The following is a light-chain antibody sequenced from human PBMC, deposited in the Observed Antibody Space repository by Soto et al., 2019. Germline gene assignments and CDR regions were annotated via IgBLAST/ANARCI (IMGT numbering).Light chain of an antibody. CDR1: QSVSSTY. V-gene: IGKV3-20*01. CDR3: QHFVNSLPWT. Sequence: EIVLTQSPGTLSLSPGERATLSCRASQSVSSTYLIWYQQKPGQAPRLLIYGASSRATGVPDRFSGGGSGTDFTLTISRLEPVDFAVDYCQHFVNSLPWTFGQGTKVEIK. J-gene: IGKJ1*01. CDR2: GAS.